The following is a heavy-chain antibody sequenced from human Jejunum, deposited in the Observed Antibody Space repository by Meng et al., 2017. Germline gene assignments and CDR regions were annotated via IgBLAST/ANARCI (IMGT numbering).Heavy chain of an antibody. Sequence: GGSLRLSCAASGFTFSSYWMHWVRQAPGKGLVWVSRIHSDGSNTNYADSVKGRFTISRDNSRNTLFVQMNSLSAEDTAVYYCAKDGGVGFTDFDYWGQGTLVTVSS. CDR3: AKDGGVGFTDFDY. CDR2: IHSDGSNT. D-gene: IGHD3-3*01. V-gene: IGHV3-74*01. J-gene: IGHJ4*02. CDR1: GFTFSSYW.